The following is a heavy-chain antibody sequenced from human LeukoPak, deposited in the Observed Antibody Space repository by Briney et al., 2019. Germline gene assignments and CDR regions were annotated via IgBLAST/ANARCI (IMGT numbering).Heavy chain of an antibody. CDR2: IYYSGST. CDR1: GGSISSSSYY. D-gene: IGHD2-2*01. J-gene: IGHJ3*02. CDR3: ARVCSSTSCYRDAFDI. Sequence: PSETLSLTCTGSGGSISSSSYYWSWIRQPPGKGLEWIGYIYYSGSTYYNPSLKSRVTISVDTSKNQFSLKLSSVTAADTAVYYCARVCSSTSCYRDAFDIWGQGTMVTVSS. V-gene: IGHV4-30-4*08.